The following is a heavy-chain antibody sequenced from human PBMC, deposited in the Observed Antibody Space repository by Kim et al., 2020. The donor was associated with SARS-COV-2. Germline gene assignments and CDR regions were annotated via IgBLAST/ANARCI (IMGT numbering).Heavy chain of an antibody. D-gene: IGHD4-17*01. Sequence: GGSLRLSCAASGFTVSSNYMSWVRQAPGKGLEWVSVIYSGGSTYYADSVKGRFTISRDNSKNTLYLQMNSLRAEDTAVYYCIHTVTTDYYDYWGQGTLVTVSS. CDR1: GFTVSSNY. CDR2: IYSGGST. V-gene: IGHV3-66*01. J-gene: IGHJ4*02. CDR3: IHTVTTDYYDY.